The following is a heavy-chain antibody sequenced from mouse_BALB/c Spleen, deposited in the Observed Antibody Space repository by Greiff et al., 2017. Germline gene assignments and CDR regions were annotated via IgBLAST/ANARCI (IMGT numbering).Heavy chain of an antibody. CDR3: AHYYGSSFDY. CDR2: INPSTGYT. Sequence: QVQLKESGAELAKPGASVKMSCKASGYTFTSYWMHWVKQRPGQGLEWIGYINPSTGYTEYNQKFKDKATLTADKSSSTAYMQLSSLTSEDSAVYYCAHYYGSSFDYWGQGTTLTVSS. CDR1: GYTFTSYW. J-gene: IGHJ2*01. D-gene: IGHD1-1*01. V-gene: IGHV1-7*01.